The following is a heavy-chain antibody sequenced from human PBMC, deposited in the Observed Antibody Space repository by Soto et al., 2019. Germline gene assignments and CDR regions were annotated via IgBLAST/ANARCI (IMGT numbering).Heavy chain of an antibody. Sequence: SETLSLTCTVSGGSISSGDYYWSWIRQPPGKGLEWIGYIYYSGSTYYSPSLKSRVTISVDTSKNQFSLKLSSVAAADTAVYYCARDLWGYCGTDCYPLDVWGQGTTVT. CDR1: GGSISSGDYY. D-gene: IGHD2-21*02. V-gene: IGHV4-30-4*01. CDR2: IYYSGST. CDR3: ARDLWGYCGTDCYPLDV. J-gene: IGHJ6*01.